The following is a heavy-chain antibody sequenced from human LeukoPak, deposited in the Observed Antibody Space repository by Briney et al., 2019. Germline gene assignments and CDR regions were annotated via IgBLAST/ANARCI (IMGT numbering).Heavy chain of an antibody. D-gene: IGHD3-9*01. CDR2: IYTSGST. CDR1: GGSISSAIHT. CDR3: ARTDYDILTGYSY. J-gene: IGHJ4*02. V-gene: IGHV4-61*02. Sequence: SETLSLTCTVSGGSISSAIHTWNWIRQPAGKGLEWIGRIYTSGSTNYNPSLKSRVTMSVDTSKNQFSLKLSSVTAADTAVYYCARTDYDILTGYSYWGPGTLVTVSS.